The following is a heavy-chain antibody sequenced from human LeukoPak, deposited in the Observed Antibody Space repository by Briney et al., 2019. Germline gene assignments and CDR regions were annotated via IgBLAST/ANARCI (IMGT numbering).Heavy chain of an antibody. J-gene: IGHJ4*02. CDR1: GVSFSGYY. D-gene: IGHD4-17*01. CDR3: ARVRLRGFYFDY. CDR2: INHSGST. Sequence: PSETLSLTCAVYGVSFSGYYWSWIRQPPGKGLEWIGEINHSGSTNYNPSLKSRVTISVDTSKNQFSLKLSSVTAADTAVYYCARVRLRGFYFDYWGQGTLVTVSS. V-gene: IGHV4-34*01.